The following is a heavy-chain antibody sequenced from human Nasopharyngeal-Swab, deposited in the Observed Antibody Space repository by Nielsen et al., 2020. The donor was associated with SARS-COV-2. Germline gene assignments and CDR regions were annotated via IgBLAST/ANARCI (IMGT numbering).Heavy chain of an antibody. Sequence: SVKVSCKPSGGTFSSYAISWVRQAPGQGLEWMGGIIPIFGTANYAQKFQGRVTITADESTSTAYMELSSLRSEGTAVYYCARSHGSGSYVYYWGQGTLVTVSS. V-gene: IGHV1-69*13. CDR1: GGTFSSYA. J-gene: IGHJ4*02. D-gene: IGHD3-10*01. CDR2: IIPIFGTA. CDR3: ARSHGSGSYVYY.